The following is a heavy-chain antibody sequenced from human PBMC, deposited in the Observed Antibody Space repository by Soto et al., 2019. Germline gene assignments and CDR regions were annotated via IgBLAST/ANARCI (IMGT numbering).Heavy chain of an antibody. CDR1: GGSISSYY. J-gene: IGHJ5*02. CDR3: ARDLTITIFGVAGWFDP. V-gene: IGHV4-59*01. Sequence: QVQLQESGPGLVKPSETLSLTCTVSGGSISSYYWSWIRQPPGKGLEWIGYIYYSGSTNYNPSLKSRVTISVDTSKNQFTLKLSSVTAADTAVYYCARDLTITIFGVAGWFDPWGQGTLVTVSS. CDR2: IYYSGST. D-gene: IGHD3-3*01.